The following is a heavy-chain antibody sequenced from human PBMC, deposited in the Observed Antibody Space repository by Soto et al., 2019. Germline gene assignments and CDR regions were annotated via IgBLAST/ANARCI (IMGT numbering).Heavy chain of an antibody. CDR2: IYHSGST. CDR1: GGSISSGGYS. CDR3: ARVPGP. V-gene: IGHV4-30-2*01. J-gene: IGHJ5*02. D-gene: IGHD7-27*01. Sequence: QLQLQESGSGLVKPSQTLSLTCAVSGGSISSGGYSWSWILQPPGKGPEWIGYIYHSGSTNNNPSLTSRVTIAVDRSKHQCSLKLSSVTAADTAVHYCARVPGPWGQGTMVTVSS.